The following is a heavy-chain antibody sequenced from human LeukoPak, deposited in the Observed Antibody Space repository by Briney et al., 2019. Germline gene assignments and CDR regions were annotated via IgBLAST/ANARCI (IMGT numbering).Heavy chain of an antibody. CDR3: AKDRSGWFYFDY. D-gene: IGHD6-19*01. J-gene: IGHJ4*02. CDR2: INSSGINT. V-gene: IGHV3-23*01. CDR1: GFTFSSYA. Sequence: GGSLRLSCAASGFTFSSYAMTWVRQAPGRGLEWVSLINSSGINTYYADSVKGRFTISRDNSKNTLYLQMNSLRAEDTAVYYCAKDRSGWFYFDYWGQGALVTVSS.